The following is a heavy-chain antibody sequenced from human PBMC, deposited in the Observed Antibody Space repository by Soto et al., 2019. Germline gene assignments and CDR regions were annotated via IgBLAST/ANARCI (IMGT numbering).Heavy chain of an antibody. CDR3: AISRNEYDTFKTGVDY. D-gene: IGHD3-9*01. J-gene: IGHJ4*02. Sequence: QVQLQQWGAGLLKPSETLFLTCAVYGGSFSGYYWSWIRQPPGKGLEWIGEINHSGSTNYNPSLKRRVTISVDTSKNQFSLKLSSVTAADTAVYYCAISRNEYDTFKTGVDYWGQGTLVTVSS. CDR1: GGSFSGYY. CDR2: INHSGST. V-gene: IGHV4-34*01.